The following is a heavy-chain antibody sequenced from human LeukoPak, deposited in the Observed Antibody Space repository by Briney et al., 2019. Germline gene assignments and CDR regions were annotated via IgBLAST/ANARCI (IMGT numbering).Heavy chain of an antibody. CDR2: ISGSGGST. V-gene: IGHV3-23*01. CDR3: AKELDAVGNFDY. D-gene: IGHD1-1*01. CDR1: GFPFSSYA. J-gene: IGHJ4*02. Sequence: GGSLRPPCSTSGFPFSSYAMSWVRQAPGKGLGWVSAISGSGGSTYYADSVKGRFTISRDNSKNTLYLQMNSLRAEDTAVYYCAKELDAVGNFDYWGQGTLVTVSS.